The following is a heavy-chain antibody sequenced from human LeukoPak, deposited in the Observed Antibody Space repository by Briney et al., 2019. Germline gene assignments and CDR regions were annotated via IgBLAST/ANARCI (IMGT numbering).Heavy chain of an antibody. D-gene: IGHD6-19*01. CDR2: ISAYNGNT. J-gene: IGHJ4*02. V-gene: IGHV1-18*01. CDR1: GYTFTSYG. CDR3: ASRAVAGYFDY. Sequence: GASVKVSCKASGYTFTSYGIGWVRQAPGQGLEWMGWISAYNGNTNYAQKLQGRVTMTTDTSTSTAYMELRSLRSDDTAVYYCASRAVAGYFDYWGQGTLVTVSS.